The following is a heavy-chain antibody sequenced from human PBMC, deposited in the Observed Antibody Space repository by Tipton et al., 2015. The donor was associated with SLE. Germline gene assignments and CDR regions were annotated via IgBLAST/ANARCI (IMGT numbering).Heavy chain of an antibody. CDR2: ISNGGGT. CDR1: GGSISSDH. D-gene: IGHD2-21*02. J-gene: IGHJ6*02. Sequence: TLSLTCSVSGGSISSDHWIWIRQPPGKGLEWLGYISNGGGTNYNPSLKSRVTISVDPAKNQFSLKLTSVTAPDTAVYYCARGMVTWRGAIIGVDVWGQGTTANVSS. CDR3: ARGMVTWRGAIIGVDV. V-gene: IGHV4-4*09.